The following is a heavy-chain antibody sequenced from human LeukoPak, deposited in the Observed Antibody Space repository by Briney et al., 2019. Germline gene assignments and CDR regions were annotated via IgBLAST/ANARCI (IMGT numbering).Heavy chain of an antibody. CDR2: INPNSGGT. CDR3: ARDGTYYYGSGREDYYYGMDV. Sequence: ASVKVSCKASGYTFTGYYMHWVQQAPGQGLEWMGWINPNSGGTNYAQKFQGRVTMTRDTSISTAYMELSRLRSDDTAVYYCARDGTYYYGSGREDYYYGMDVWGQGTTVTVSS. J-gene: IGHJ6*02. V-gene: IGHV1-2*02. D-gene: IGHD3-10*01. CDR1: GYTFTGYY.